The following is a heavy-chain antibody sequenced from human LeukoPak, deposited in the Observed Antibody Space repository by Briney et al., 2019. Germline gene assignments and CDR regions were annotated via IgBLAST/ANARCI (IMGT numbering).Heavy chain of an antibody. V-gene: IGHV4-30-4*01. CDR1: GGSISSGDYY. J-gene: IGHJ3*02. D-gene: IGHD3-22*01. CDR3: ARTTYYYDSSGYFAFDI. Sequence: SETLSLTGTVSGGSISSGDYYWSWIRQPPGKGLEWSGYIYYSGSTYYNPSLKSRVTISVDTSKNQFSLKLSSVTAADTAVYYCARTTYYYDSSGYFAFDIWGQGTMVTVSS. CDR2: IYYSGST.